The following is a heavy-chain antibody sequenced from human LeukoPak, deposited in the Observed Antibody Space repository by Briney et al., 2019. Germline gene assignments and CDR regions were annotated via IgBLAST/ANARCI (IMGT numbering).Heavy chain of an antibody. D-gene: IGHD3-22*01. Sequence: PGGSLRLSCAASGFTFSSYGMHWVRQAPGKGLEWVAGISYDGSNKYYADSVKGRFTISRDNSKNTLYLQMNSLRAEDTAVYYCAKDQENYYDSSGYYYYYYGMDVWGQGTTVTVSS. V-gene: IGHV3-30*18. J-gene: IGHJ6*02. CDR3: AKDQENYYDSSGYYYYYYGMDV. CDR1: GFTFSSYG. CDR2: ISYDGSNK.